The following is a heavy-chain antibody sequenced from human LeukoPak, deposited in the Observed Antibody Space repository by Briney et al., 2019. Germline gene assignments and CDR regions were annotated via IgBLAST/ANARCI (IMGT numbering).Heavy chain of an antibody. D-gene: IGHD6-6*01. CDR3: ARDKHEYSSLYYFDY. Sequence: SQTLSLTCTVSGGSISSGGYYWSWIRQPPGKGLEWIGYIYHSGSTYYNPSLKSRVTISVDTSKNQFSLKLSSVTAADTAVYYCARDKHEYSSLYYFDYWGQGTLVTVSS. CDR1: GGSISSGGYY. J-gene: IGHJ4*02. V-gene: IGHV4-30-2*01. CDR2: IYHSGST.